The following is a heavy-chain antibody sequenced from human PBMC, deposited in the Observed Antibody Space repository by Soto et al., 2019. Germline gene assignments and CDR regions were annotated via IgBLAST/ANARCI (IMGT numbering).Heavy chain of an antibody. CDR3: ARDDSSGYYYLDY. J-gene: IGHJ4*02. Sequence: EASVKVSCKASGGTFSSYAISWVRQAPGQGLEWMGGIIPIFGTANYAQKFQGRVTITADKSTSTAYMELSSLRSEDTAVYYCARDDSSGYYYLDYWGQGTLVTVSS. CDR2: IIPIFGTA. CDR1: GGTFSSYA. V-gene: IGHV1-69*06. D-gene: IGHD3-22*01.